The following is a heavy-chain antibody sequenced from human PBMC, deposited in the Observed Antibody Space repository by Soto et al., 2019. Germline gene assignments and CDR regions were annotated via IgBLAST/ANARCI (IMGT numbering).Heavy chain of an antibody. CDR2: INPSGGST. Sequence: ASVTVSCKASGYTFTSYYMHWLRQAPGQGLEWMGIINPSGGSTSYAQKFQGRVTMTRDTSTSTVYMELSSLRSEDTVVYYCARAVSAAGTENWFDPWGQGTLVTVSS. D-gene: IGHD6-13*01. CDR3: ARAVSAAGTENWFDP. CDR1: GYTFTSYY. J-gene: IGHJ5*02. V-gene: IGHV1-46*01.